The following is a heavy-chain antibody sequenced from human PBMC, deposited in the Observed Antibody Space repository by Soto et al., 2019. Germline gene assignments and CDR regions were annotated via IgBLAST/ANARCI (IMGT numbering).Heavy chain of an antibody. CDR1: GVSISSGGYY. CDR3: ASVIGGDSEYYFDY. J-gene: IGHJ4*02. D-gene: IGHD4-17*01. CDR2: IYHSGRT. V-gene: IGHV4-31*03. Sequence: SETLSLTCTVSGVSISSGGYYWGWIRQHPGKGLEWIGNIYHSGRTYYNPSLKSRVIMSVDTSKNHFSLNLNSVTAADTAMYSCASVIGGDSEYYFDYWGQGTLVTVSS.